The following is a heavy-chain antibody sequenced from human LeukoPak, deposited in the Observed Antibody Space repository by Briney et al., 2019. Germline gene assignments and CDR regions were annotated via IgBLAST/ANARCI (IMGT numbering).Heavy chain of an antibody. CDR1: GYTFTSYD. J-gene: IGHJ6*03. CDR2: MNPNSGNT. V-gene: IGHV1-8*01. Sequence: GASVKASCKASGYTFTSYDINWVRQATGQGLEWMGWMNPNSGNTGYAQKFQGRVTMTRNTSISTAYMELSSLRSEDTAVYYCARGAGATYYYYYMDVWGKGTTVTVSS. CDR3: ARGAGATYYYYYMDV.